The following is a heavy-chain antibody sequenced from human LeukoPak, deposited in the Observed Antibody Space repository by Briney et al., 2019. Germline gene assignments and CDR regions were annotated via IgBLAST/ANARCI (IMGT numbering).Heavy chain of an antibody. V-gene: IGHV3-30-3*01. CDR2: ISYDGSNK. D-gene: IGHD2-2*01. J-gene: IGHJ6*02. CDR1: GFTFSSYA. Sequence: GGSLRLSCAASGFTFSSYAMHWVRQAPGKGLEWVAVISYDGSNKYYADSVKGRFTISRDNSKNTLYLQMNSLRAEDTAMYYCARDQADIVVVPAARDYYYYYGMDVWGQGTTVTVSS. CDR3: ARDQADIVVVPAARDYYYYYGMDV.